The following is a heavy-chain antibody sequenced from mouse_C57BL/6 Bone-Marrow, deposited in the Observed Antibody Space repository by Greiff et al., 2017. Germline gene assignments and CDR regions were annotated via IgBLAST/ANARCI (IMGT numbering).Heavy chain of an antibody. CDR1: GYTFTNYW. CDR3: ARNYYGSSYWYFDV. CDR2: IYPGGGYT. Sequence: VQLQESGAELVSPGTSVKMSCKASGYTFTNYWIGWAKQRPGHGLEWIGDIYPGGGYTNYNEKFKGKATLTADKSSSTAYMQFSSLTSEDSAIYYCARNYYGSSYWYFDVWGTGTTVTVSS. J-gene: IGHJ1*03. D-gene: IGHD1-1*01. V-gene: IGHV1-63*01.